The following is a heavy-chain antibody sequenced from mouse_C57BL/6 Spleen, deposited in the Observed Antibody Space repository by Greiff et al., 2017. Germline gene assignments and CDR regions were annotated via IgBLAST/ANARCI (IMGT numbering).Heavy chain of an antibody. V-gene: IGHV1-54*01. CDR1: GYAFTNYL. J-gene: IGHJ2*01. CDR2: INPGSGGT. CDR3: ARGSGYVGFDY. Sequence: LEESGAELVRPGTSVKVSCKASGYAFTNYLIEWVKQRPGQGLEWIGVINPGSGGTNYNEKFKGKATLTADKSSSTAYMQLSSLTSEDSAVYFCARGSGYVGFDYWGQGTTLTVSS. D-gene: IGHD3-2*02.